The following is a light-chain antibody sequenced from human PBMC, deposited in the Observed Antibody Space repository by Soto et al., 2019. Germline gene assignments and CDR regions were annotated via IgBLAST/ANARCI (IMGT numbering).Light chain of an antibody. CDR2: GAS. Sequence: EIVVTHSPGTLSLSPGERATLSCRASQSVSNNRLSLYQQTPGQAPSLLIYGASKRATGIPKRFSGSGSGTDFPLTISILTHEVFTVYYCQRYGISRTFGQGTKVEIK. CDR1: QSVSNNR. CDR3: QRYGISRT. V-gene: IGKV3-20*01. J-gene: IGKJ1*01.